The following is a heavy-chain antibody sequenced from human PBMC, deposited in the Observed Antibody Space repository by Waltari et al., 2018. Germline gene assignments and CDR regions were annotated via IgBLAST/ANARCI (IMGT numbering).Heavy chain of an antibody. D-gene: IGHD4-17*01. V-gene: IGHV4-31*01. CDR3: ARRMATMTTFDY. J-gene: IGHJ4*02. CDR1: GGSINSGGFY. CDR2: IYYSGGT. Sequence: QVQLQESGPGLVKPSQTLSLTCTVSGGSINSGGFYWSWIRQHPVKGLEWIGYIYYSGGTYYNPSLKSPVTISVDTSKNQFSLKVTSVTAADTAVYYCARRMATMTTFDYWGQGTLVTVSS.